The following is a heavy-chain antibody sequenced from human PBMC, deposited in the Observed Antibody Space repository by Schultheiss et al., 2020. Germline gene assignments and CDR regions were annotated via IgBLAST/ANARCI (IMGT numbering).Heavy chain of an antibody. CDR1: GGSISSGSYY. CDR2: IYTSGST. J-gene: IGHJ3*02. Sequence: SETLSLTCTVSGGSISSGSYYWSWIRQPAGKGLEWIGRIYTSGSTNYNPSLKSRVTISVDTSKNQFSLKLSSVTAADTAVYYCARDSRSDYGDNAFDIWGQGTTVTVSS. V-gene: IGHV4-61*02. D-gene: IGHD4-17*01. CDR3: ARDSRSDYGDNAFDI.